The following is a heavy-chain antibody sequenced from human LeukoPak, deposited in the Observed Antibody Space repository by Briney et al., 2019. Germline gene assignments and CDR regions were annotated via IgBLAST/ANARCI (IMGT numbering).Heavy chain of an antibody. D-gene: IGHD1-26*01. V-gene: IGHV4-61*01. J-gene: IGHJ4*02. CDR1: GGSVSSDNYY. CDR2: TYYTGNS. Sequence: SETLSLTCTVSGGSVSSDNYYWTWIRQPPGKGLEWIGCTYYTGNSNYNPSLKSRVTISLDTSKNQFSLKLSSVTAADTAVYYCAKGYYLPRPAKVETPALFDYWAQEPLSTVSS. CDR3: AKGYYLPRPAKVETPALFDY.